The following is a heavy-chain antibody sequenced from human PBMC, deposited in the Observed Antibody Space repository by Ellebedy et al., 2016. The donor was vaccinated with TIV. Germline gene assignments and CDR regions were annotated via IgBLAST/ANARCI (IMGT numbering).Heavy chain of an antibody. CDR3: ARGHSSGWYLSH. Sequence: AASVKVSCKASGYTFTSNYMHWVRQAPGQGLEWMGIINPSDNNTNYAQKFRGRVTLTRDTSTSTVYMEVTSLRSEDTAVYYCARGHSSGWYLSHWGRGTLVTVSS. J-gene: IGHJ4*02. D-gene: IGHD6-19*01. CDR1: GYTFTSNY. V-gene: IGHV1-46*01. CDR2: INPSDNNT.